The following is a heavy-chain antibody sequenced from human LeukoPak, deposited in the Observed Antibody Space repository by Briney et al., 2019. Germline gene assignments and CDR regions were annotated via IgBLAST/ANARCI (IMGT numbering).Heavy chain of an antibody. CDR2: INAGNGNT. V-gene: IGHV1-3*01. Sequence: ASVKVSCKASGYTFTSYAMHWVRQAPGQRLEWMGWINAGNGNTKYSQKFQGRVTITRDTSASTAYMELSSLRSEDTAVYYCARDSPYGSGSSLGMDVWGQGTTVTVSS. D-gene: IGHD3-10*01. CDR1: GYTFTSYA. J-gene: IGHJ6*02. CDR3: ARDSPYGSGSSLGMDV.